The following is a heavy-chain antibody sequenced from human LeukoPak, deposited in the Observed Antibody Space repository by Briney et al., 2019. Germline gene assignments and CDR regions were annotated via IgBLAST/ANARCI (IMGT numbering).Heavy chain of an antibody. CDR2: INHSGST. CDR1: GGSFSGYY. J-gene: IGHJ5*02. D-gene: IGHD3-10*01. Sequence: SETLSLTCAVSGGSFSGYYWSWIRQPPGKGLEWIGEINHSGSTNYNPSLKSRVTISVDTSKNQFPLKLSSVTAADTAVYYCARRTLLWFGELFGRNWFDPWGQGTLVTVSS. CDR3: ARRTLLWFGELFGRNWFDP. V-gene: IGHV4-34*01.